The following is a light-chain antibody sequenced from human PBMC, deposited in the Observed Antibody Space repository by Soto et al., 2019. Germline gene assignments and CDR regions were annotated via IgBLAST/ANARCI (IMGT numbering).Light chain of an antibody. CDR1: QSLLHPNGHNY. Sequence: EIVMTQSPLSLPVTPGEPASISCRSSQSLLHPNGHNYLEWYLQKPGQSPQLLMYFSSNRASGVPDRFSGSGSGTDFTLKISRVEAEDVGVYYCMQALQTPRTFGGGTKVEIK. V-gene: IGKV2-28*01. J-gene: IGKJ4*01. CDR3: MQALQTPRT. CDR2: FSS.